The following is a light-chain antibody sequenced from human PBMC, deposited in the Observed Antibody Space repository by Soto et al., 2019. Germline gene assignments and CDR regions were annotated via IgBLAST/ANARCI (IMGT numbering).Light chain of an antibody. J-gene: IGKJ2*01. CDR2: GAS. CDR1: QRVASN. V-gene: IGKV3-15*01. CDR3: QQYHNWPPQYT. Sequence: EIVMTQSPASLSVSPGDGATLSCRASQRVASNVAWYQQKPGQGPRLLIHGASTRAVGVPARFSCSGSGTDFTLTSSSLQSEDFAVYYCQQYHNWPPQYTFGQGTKLQIK.